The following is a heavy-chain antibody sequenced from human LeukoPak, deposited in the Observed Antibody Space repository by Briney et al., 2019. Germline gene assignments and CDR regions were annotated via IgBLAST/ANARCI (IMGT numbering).Heavy chain of an antibody. J-gene: IGHJ4*02. V-gene: IGHV3-23*01. Sequence: GGSLRLSCAASGFTFSSYAMTWVRQAPEKGLEWVSAISGSGGSTYYADSVKGRFTISRDNSKNTLYLQMNSLRAEDTAVYYCAIDIERITAVGRTYWGQGTLVTVSS. CDR3: AIDIERITAVGRTY. D-gene: IGHD6-13*01. CDR1: GFTFSSYA. CDR2: ISGSGGST.